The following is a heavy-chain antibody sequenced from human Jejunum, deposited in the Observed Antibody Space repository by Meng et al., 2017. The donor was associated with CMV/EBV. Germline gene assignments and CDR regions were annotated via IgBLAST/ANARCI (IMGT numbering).Heavy chain of an antibody. J-gene: IGHJ4*02. CDR1: GGTFSIYT. Sequence: QVQLVHSGAEVKKPGSSVKVSCKASGGTFSIYTINCVRQAPGQGLEWMGRIIPILGIANYAQKFQGRVPITADKSTSTAYMELSSLGSEDTAVYYCARGSWNDLHFDHWGQGTLVTVSS. V-gene: IGHV1-69*02. D-gene: IGHD1-1*01. CDR2: IIPILGIA. CDR3: ARGSWNDLHFDH.